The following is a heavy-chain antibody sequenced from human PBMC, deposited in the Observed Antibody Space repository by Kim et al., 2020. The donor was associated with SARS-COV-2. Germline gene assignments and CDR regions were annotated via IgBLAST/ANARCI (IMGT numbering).Heavy chain of an antibody. CDR2: LGHDGGRP. CDR1: GFTFGAYG. Sequence: GGFLRLSCAASGFTFGAYGMHWARQAPDKGLEWVAVLGHDGGRPDYADSVKGRLTVSRDNSKNTLSLQMDSLRPEDTAVYYCAGDFVVGRYLDFWGQGALVIVSS. J-gene: IGHJ1*01. D-gene: IGHD1-26*01. V-gene: IGHV3-33*08. CDR3: AGDFVVGRYLDF.